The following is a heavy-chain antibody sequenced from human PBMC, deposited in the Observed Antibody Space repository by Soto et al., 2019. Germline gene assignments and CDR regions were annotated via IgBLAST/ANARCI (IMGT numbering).Heavy chain of an antibody. CDR2: IYYSGST. J-gene: IGHJ4*02. CDR1: GGSISSYY. Sequence: PSETLSLTCTVSGGSISSYYWSWIRQPPGKGLECIGYIYYSGSTNYNPSLKSRVTISVDTSKNQFSLKLTSVTAADTAVYYCARDRYGDSLDFWGQGTLVTVSS. CDR3: ARDRYGDSLDF. V-gene: IGHV4-59*01. D-gene: IGHD4-17*01.